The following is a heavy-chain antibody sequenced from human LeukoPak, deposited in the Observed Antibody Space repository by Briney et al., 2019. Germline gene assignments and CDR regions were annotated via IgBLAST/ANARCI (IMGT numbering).Heavy chain of an antibody. Sequence: ASVQVSCKASGYTFTGYYIHWVRQAPGQGLEWMGGINPNNGDTSYAQKFQGRVTMTRDTSISTAYMDLSRLRSDDTAVYYCARVSSGGSGSYYSDWGQGTLVTVSS. V-gene: IGHV1-2*02. CDR2: INPNNGDT. J-gene: IGHJ4*02. CDR1: GYTFTGYY. D-gene: IGHD3-10*01. CDR3: ARVSSGGSGSYYSD.